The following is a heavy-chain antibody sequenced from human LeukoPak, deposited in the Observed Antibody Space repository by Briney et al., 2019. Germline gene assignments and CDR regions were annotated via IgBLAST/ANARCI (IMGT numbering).Heavy chain of an antibody. J-gene: IGHJ4*02. CDR3: ARAYAYCSSTSCYGYYFDY. D-gene: IGHD2-2*01. V-gene: IGHV1-69*04. CDR1: GGTFSSYA. CDR2: IISILGIA. Sequence: SVKVSCKASGGTFSSYAISWVRQAPAQGLEWMGRIISILGIANYAQKFQGRVTITADKSTSTAYMELSSLRSEDTAVYYCARAYAYCSSTSCYGYYFDYWGQGTLVTVSS.